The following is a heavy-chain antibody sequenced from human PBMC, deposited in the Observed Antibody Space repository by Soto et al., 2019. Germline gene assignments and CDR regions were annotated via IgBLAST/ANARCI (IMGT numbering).Heavy chain of an antibody. J-gene: IGHJ4*02. D-gene: IGHD2-2*01. CDR1: GGTFSSYA. CDR3: ARGGEVVEMATPFDY. CDR2: IIPIFGTA. V-gene: IGHV1-69*13. Sequence: GASVKVSCKASGGTFSSYAISWVRQVTGQGLEWMGGIIPIFGTANYAQKFQGRVTITADESTSTAYMELSSLRSEDTAVYYCARGGEVVEMATPFDYWGQGTLVTVSS.